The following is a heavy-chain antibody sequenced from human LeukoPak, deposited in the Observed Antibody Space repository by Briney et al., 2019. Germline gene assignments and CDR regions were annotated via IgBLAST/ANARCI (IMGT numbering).Heavy chain of an antibody. V-gene: IGHV1-2*02. CDR2: INPNSGGT. Sequence: ASVKVPCKASGYTLTDYYMHWVRQAPGQGLEWMGWINPNSGGTNYAQKFQGRVTMTTDTSISTAYMEVSRLRSDDTAVYYCARVRIGQQLDKYYYYAMDVWGQGTTVTVSS. D-gene: IGHD6-13*01. CDR1: GYTLTDYY. J-gene: IGHJ6*02. CDR3: ARVRIGQQLDKYYYYAMDV.